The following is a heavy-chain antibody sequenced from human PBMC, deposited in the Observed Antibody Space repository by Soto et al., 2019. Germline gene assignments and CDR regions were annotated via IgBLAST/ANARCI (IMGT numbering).Heavy chain of an antibody. V-gene: IGHV1-69*13. J-gene: IGHJ6*02. Sequence: SVKVSCKASGGTFSTHAIIWVRQAPGHGLEWMGGIIPISGTTYYTQKFQGRVTITADEPTSTAFMELSSLKSDDTAVFYCTRGYCSGGNCYSGMDVWGQGTMVTVSS. CDR1: GGTFSTHA. CDR3: TRGYCSGGNCYSGMDV. D-gene: IGHD2-15*01. CDR2: IIPISGTT.